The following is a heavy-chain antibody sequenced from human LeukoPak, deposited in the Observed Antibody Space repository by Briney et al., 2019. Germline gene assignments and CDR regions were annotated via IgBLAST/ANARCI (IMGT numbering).Heavy chain of an antibody. CDR2: IKQDGSEK. J-gene: IGHJ6*03. CDR1: GFTFSSYW. V-gene: IGHV3-7*01. D-gene: IGHD6-6*01. CDR3: ARDEVAYSSSNRYYYYYMDV. Sequence: GGSLRLSCAASGFTFSSYWMSWVRQAPGKGLEWVANIKQDGSEKYYVDSVKGRFTISRDNAKNSLYLQMNSLRAEDTAVYYCARDEVAYSSSNRYYYYYMDVWGKGTTVTVSS.